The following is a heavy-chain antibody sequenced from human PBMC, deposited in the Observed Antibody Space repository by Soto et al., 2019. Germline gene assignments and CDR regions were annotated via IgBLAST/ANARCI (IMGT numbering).Heavy chain of an antibody. V-gene: IGHV4-59*01. J-gene: IGHJ4*02. CDR1: GGSISSYY. CDR3: ARVTGDYVWDY. CDR2: IYYSGST. Sequence: QVQLQESGPGLVKPSETLSLTCTVSGGSISSYYWSWIRQPPGKGLEWIGYIYYSGSTNYNPSLKSRVTLSVDTSKNQFSLKLSSLTAADTAVYYCARVTGDYVWDYWGQGTLVTVSS. D-gene: IGHD4-17*01.